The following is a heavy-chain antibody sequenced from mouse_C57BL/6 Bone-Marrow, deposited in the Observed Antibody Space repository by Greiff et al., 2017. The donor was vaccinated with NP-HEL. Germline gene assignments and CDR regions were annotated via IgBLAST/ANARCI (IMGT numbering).Heavy chain of an antibody. V-gene: IGHV1-64*01. J-gene: IGHJ2*01. D-gene: IGHD2-4*01. CDR2: IHPNSGST. CDR3: ASSNYDDGVKFDY. CDR1: GYTFTSYW. Sequence: QVQLQQPGAELVKPGASVKLSCKASGYTFTSYWMHWVKQRPGQGLEWIGMIHPNSGSTNYNEKFKSKATLTVDKSSSTAYMQLSSLTSEDSAVYYCASSNYDDGVKFDYWGQGTTLTVSS.